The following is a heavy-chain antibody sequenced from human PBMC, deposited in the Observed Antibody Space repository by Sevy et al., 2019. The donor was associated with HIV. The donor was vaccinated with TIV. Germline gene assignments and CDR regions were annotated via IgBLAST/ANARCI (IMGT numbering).Heavy chain of an antibody. CDR1: GLTFSSYA. Sequence: GGSLRLSCAASGLTFSSYAMSWVRQAPGKGLEWVSAISGSGANTYYADSVKGRFTISRDNSKNTLYLQMNSLRAEDTALYSFAKGRGGGQPNDAFGIRGQGTMVTVSS. J-gene: IGHJ3*02. CDR3: AKGRGGGQPNDAFGI. V-gene: IGHV3-23*01. D-gene: IGHD3-16*01. CDR2: ISGSGANT.